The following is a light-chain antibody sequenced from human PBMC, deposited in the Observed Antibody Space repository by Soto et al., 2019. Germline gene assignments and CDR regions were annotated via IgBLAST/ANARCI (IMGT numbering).Light chain of an antibody. CDR2: EVT. V-gene: IGLV2-23*02. J-gene: IGLJ2*01. Sequence: QSVLTQPASVSGSPGQSITISCTGTSSDVGSYNLVSWYQQHPGNAPKLIIYEVTKRPSGVSDHFSGSKSDNMASLTISGLQAEDEADYHCCSYVGSSTLPFGGGTKVTVL. CDR1: SSDVGSYNL. CDR3: CSYVGSSTLP.